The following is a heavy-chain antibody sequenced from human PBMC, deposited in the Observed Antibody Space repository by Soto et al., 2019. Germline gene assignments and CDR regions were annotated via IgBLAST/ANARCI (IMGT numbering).Heavy chain of an antibody. CDR2: IDWDDDK. CDR1: GFSLSTSGMC. D-gene: IGHD5-12*01. V-gene: IGHV2-70*01. Sequence: GLTLVNPTQTLTLTCTFSGFSLSTSGMCVSWIRQPPGKALEWLALIDWDDDKYYSTSLKTRLTISKDTSKNQVVLTMTNMDPVDTATYYCARIIDSGYAFDYWGQGTLVTVSS. J-gene: IGHJ4*02. CDR3: ARIIDSGYAFDY.